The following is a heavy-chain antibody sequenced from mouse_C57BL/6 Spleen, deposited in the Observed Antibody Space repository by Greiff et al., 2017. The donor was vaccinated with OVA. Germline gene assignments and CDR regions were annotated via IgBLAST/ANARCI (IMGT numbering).Heavy chain of an antibody. D-gene: IGHD2-1*01. J-gene: IGHJ3*01. CDR3: AREGGNHRGFAY. Sequence: QVQLQQPGTELVKPGASVKLSCKASGYTFTSYWMHWVKQRPGQGLEWIGNLNPSNGGTNYNEQFKSKAPLTVDKSSSTAYMQRSSLTSEDSAVYYGAREGGNHRGFAYWGQGTLVTVSA. V-gene: IGHV1-53*01. CDR1: GYTFTSYW. CDR2: LNPSNGGT.